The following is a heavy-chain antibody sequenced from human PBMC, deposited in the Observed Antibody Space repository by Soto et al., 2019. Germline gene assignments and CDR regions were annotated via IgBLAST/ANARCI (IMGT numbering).Heavy chain of an antibody. CDR3: ASVKNYDYVSA. CDR1: GLTFSDYN. D-gene: IGHD3-16*01. Sequence: EVHLVESGGGLVKPGGSLRLSCAASGLTFSDYNMNWVRQAPGKGLQWVSSISSRSTYIYYADSVRGRFTISRDDAKNSVYLQMDSLRGEDTAMYYCASVKNYDYVSAWGQGTLVTVSS. V-gene: IGHV3-21*01. CDR2: ISSRSTYI. J-gene: IGHJ5*02.